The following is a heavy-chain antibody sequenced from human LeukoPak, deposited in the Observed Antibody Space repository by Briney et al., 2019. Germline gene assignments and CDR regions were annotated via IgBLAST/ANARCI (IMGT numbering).Heavy chain of an antibody. CDR1: GLAFSSEG. D-gene: IGHD3-3*01. Sequence: AVGSLRLAWAAAGLAFSSEGMHWVRQAPSKGLEWVAFLRYDGSPTYYADSVKGRLTTSRANSKNTMYLQMKSLSAEDTAVSYCAKGYDFWSRGEYWGQGTLVTVSS. J-gene: IGHJ4*02. CDR2: LRYDGSPT. V-gene: IGHV3-30*02. CDR3: AKGYDFWSRGEY.